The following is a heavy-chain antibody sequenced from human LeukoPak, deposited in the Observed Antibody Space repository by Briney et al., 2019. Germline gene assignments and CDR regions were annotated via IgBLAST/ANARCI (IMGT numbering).Heavy chain of an antibody. CDR3: ASDILTGYYPFDY. D-gene: IGHD3-9*01. CDR2: IIPILGVA. CDR1: GGTFSSYA. Sequence: ASVKVSCKASGGTFSSYAISWVRQAPGPGLEWMGRIIPILGVANYAQKFQGRVTITADTSTSTAYMELSSLRSEDTAVYYCASDILTGYYPFDYWGQGTLVTVSS. J-gene: IGHJ4*02. V-gene: IGHV1-69*04.